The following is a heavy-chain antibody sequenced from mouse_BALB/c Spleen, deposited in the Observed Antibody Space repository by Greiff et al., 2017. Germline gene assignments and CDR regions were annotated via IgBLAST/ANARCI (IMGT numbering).Heavy chain of an antibody. D-gene: IGHD1-2*01. J-gene: IGHJ4*01. CDR1: GFTFSDYY. V-gene: IGHV5-4*02. Sequence: EVQVVESGGGLVKPGGSLKLSCAASGFTFSDYYMYWVRQTPEKRLEWVATISDGGSYTYYPDSVKGRFTISRDNAKNNLYLQMSSLKSEDTAMYYCARGGTAHYYAMDYWGQGTSVTVSS. CDR3: ARGGTAHYYAMDY. CDR2: ISDGGSYT.